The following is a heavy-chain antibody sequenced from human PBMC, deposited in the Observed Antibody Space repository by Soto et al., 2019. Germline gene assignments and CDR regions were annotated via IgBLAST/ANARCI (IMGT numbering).Heavy chain of an antibody. V-gene: IGHV3-20*01. D-gene: IGHD3-9*01. J-gene: IGHJ3*02. Sequence: DFGVRWILKTKGKGLEWISVINWNGGSTGYADSVKGRFTISRDNAKNSLYLQMNSLRAEDTALYPLCVTIVGLAHLAAAFDIWGHGTMVTVS. CDR1: DFG. CDR2: INWNGGST. CDR3: CVTIVGLAHLAAAFDI.